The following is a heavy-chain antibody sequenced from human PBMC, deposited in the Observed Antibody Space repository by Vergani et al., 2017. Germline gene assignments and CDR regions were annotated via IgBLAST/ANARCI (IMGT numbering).Heavy chain of an antibody. CDR1: GFSFSSHA. D-gene: IGHD3-10*01. Sequence: QVQLAESGGGRVQPGRSLRLSCAASGFSFSSHAIHWVRQAPGKGLGWVAVISNDGSKKYYADSVKGRFTISRDNSKNTLGLQMNSLRTQDTAVYYCAKACSVTSGSLQYNFYMDVWGKGTTVTVS. V-gene: IGHV3-30*18. J-gene: IGHJ6*03. CDR2: ISNDGSKK. CDR3: AKACSVTSGSLQYNFYMDV.